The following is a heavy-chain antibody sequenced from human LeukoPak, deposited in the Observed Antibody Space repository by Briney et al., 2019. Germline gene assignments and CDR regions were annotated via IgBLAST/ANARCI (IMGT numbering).Heavy chain of an antibody. Sequence: PGGSLRLSCAASGFTFRSYAMSWVRQAPGKGLEWVSGISGSGGSTYYADSVKGRFTISRDNSKNTLYLQMNSLRAEDTAVYYCARVPMVRGDPDYWGQGTLVTVSS. CDR2: ISGSGGST. D-gene: IGHD3-10*01. J-gene: IGHJ4*02. V-gene: IGHV3-23*01. CDR1: GFTFRSYA. CDR3: ARVPMVRGDPDY.